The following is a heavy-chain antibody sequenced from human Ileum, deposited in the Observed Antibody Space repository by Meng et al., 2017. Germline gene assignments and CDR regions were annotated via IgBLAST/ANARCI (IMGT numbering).Heavy chain of an antibody. Sequence: QGQLWQSGAAVKKPGASVKVSCDASGYTLSSDGFAWVRQAPEQGLEWMGWINVYNGITNYAQKFQGRVTMTTDTSTRTGYMELTSLTSDDTAIYYCATRGNPYLNCWGQGTLVTVSS. CDR2: INVYNGIT. CDR3: ATRGNPYLNC. CDR1: GYTLSSDG. J-gene: IGHJ4*02. V-gene: IGHV1-18*01.